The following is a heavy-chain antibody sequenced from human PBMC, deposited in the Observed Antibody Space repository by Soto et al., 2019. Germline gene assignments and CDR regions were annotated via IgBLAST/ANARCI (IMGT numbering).Heavy chain of an antibody. J-gene: IGHJ4*02. CDR3: ARGYNNYGAVLLF. V-gene: IGHV3-74*01. CDR1: GFTVSSNW. D-gene: IGHD4-4*01. Sequence: GGSLRLSCAASGFTVSSNWMHWIRQAPGKGLVWVSRISSDGSTTNYADSVKGRFTISRDNAKSTLYLQMNSLRAEDTAVYYCARGYNNYGAVLLFWGQGALVTVSS. CDR2: ISSDGSTT.